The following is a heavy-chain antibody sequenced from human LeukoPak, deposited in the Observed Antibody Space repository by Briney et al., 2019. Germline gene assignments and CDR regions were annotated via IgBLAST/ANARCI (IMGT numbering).Heavy chain of an antibody. J-gene: IGHJ4*02. V-gene: IGHV1-18*01. Sequence: GASVKVSCKASGYTFTSYGITWVRQAPGQGLEWMGWISAYNGNTNYAQKLQGRVTMTTDTSTSTAYMELRSLRSDDTAVYYCARDNYYGSGSYYKSDYWGQGTLVTVSS. CDR1: GYTFTSYG. D-gene: IGHD3-10*01. CDR2: ISAYNGNT. CDR3: ARDNYYGSGSYYKSDY.